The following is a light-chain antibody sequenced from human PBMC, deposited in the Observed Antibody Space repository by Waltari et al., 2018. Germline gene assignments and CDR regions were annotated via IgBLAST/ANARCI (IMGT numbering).Light chain of an antibody. CDR1: NSDVGGYNY. V-gene: IGLV2-14*03. J-gene: IGLJ2*01. CDR3: SSYTSSSTLI. CDR2: DVS. Sequence: QSALTQPASVSGSPGQSITISCTATNSDVGGYNYSSGYQQHPGKAPRLMIYDVSNRPSGVSNRFSGSKSGNTASLTISGLKAEDEADYHCSSYTSSSTLIFGGGTKLTVL.